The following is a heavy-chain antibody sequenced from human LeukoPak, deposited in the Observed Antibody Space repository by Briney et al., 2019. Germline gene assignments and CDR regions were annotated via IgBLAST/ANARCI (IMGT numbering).Heavy chain of an antibody. CDR1: GGSFSGYY. J-gene: IGHJ4*02. D-gene: IGHD3-10*01. V-gene: IGHV4-34*01. CDR2: INHSGST. CDR3: ARGHDSLLWFGELLFDY. Sequence: SETLSLTCAVYGGSFSGYYWSWIRQPPGKGLEWTGEINHSGSTNYNPSLKSRVTISVGTSKNQFSLKLSSVTAADTAVYYCARGHDSLLWFGELLFDYWGQGTLVTVSS.